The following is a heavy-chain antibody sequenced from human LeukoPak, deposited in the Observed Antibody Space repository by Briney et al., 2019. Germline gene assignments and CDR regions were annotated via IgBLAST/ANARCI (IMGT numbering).Heavy chain of an antibody. V-gene: IGHV3-21*01. CDR2: ISSSSSYI. CDR3: ARDSQRGGWYSLYGSA. Sequence: GGSLRLSCAASGFTFSSYSMNWVRQAPGKGLEWVSSISSSSSYIYYADSVKGRFTISRDNAKNSLYLQMNSLRAEDTAVCYCARDSQRGGWYSLYGSAWGQGTLVTVSS. J-gene: IGHJ5*02. CDR1: GFTFSSYS. D-gene: IGHD6-19*01.